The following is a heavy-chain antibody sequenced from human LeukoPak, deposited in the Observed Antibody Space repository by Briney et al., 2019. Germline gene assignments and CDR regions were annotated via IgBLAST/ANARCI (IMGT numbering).Heavy chain of an antibody. CDR2: IYYSGST. CDR1: GGSISSSSYY. J-gene: IGHJ4*02. D-gene: IGHD3-10*01. CDR3: ARSGGDLLRRRAFDY. V-gene: IGHV4-39*01. Sequence: KPSETLSLTCTVSGGSISSSSYYWGWIRQPPGKGLEWIGSIYYSGSTYYNPSLKSRVTISVDTSKNQFSLKLSSVTAADTAVYYCARSGGDLLRRRAFDYWGQGTLVTVSS.